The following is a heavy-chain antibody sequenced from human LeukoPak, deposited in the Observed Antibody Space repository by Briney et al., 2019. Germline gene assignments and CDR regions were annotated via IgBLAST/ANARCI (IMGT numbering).Heavy chain of an antibody. CDR2: IDSDGYST. J-gene: IGHJ3*02. CDR1: RFTFNTYW. D-gene: IGHD1-26*01. Sequence: PGGSLRLSCAASRFTFNTYWMHWVRQAPGKGLVWVSRIDSDGYSTAYADSVKGRFTISRDNSKNTLYLQMNSLRAEDTAVYYCARGGSYLSAFDIWGQGTMVTVSS. V-gene: IGHV3-74*01. CDR3: ARGGSYLSAFDI.